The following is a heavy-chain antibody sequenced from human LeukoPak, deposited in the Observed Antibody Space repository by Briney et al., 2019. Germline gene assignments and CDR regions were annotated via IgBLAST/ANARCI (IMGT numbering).Heavy chain of an antibody. D-gene: IGHD5-24*01. CDR2: ISSDDTTI. V-gene: IGHV3-48*02. CDR1: GFTFSSYS. Sequence: GGSLRLSCVASGFTFSSYSMNWVRQPPGRGPEWVSYISSDDTTIYYADSVKGRFTISRDNAKNSLYLQMNSLRDEDTAVYYCARGGATQYYYYYYGMDVWGQGTTVTVSS. CDR3: ARGGATQYYYYYYGMDV. J-gene: IGHJ6*02.